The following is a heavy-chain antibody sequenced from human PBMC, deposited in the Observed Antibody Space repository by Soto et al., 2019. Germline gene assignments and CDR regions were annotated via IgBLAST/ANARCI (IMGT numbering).Heavy chain of an antibody. CDR1: GGSISSGDYY. V-gene: IGHV4-30-4*02. CDR2: IYYSGST. Sequence: PSETLSLTCAVYGGSISSGDYYWSWIRQPPGKGLEWIGYIYYSGSTFYNPSLKRRVTISVDTSKNQFSLKMSSVTAADTAVYYCARGLPSSYDISTGWRTRNAFDIRGKGIKVTVS. CDR3: ARGLPSSYDISTGWRTRNAFDI. J-gene: IGHJ3*02. D-gene: IGHD3-9*01.